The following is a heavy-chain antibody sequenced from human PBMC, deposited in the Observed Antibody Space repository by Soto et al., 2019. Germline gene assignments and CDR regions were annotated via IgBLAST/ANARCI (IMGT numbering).Heavy chain of an antibody. J-gene: IGHJ4*02. D-gene: IGHD2-15*01. CDR2: ISAYNGNT. CDR1: GYTFTSYG. Sequence: ASVKVSCKASGYTFTSYGISWVRQAPGQGLEWMGWISAYNGNTNYAQKLQGRVTMTTDTSTSTAYMELRSLRSDDTAVYYCASNELHCSGGSCHDYWGQGTLVTVSS. V-gene: IGHV1-18*01. CDR3: ASNELHCSGGSCHDY.